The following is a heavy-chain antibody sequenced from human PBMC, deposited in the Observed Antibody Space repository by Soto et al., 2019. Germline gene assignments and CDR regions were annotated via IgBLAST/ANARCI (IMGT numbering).Heavy chain of an antibody. Sequence: SETLSLTCTVSGGSITTTSYYWGWIRQPPGKGLEGIGSVYVSGTTYYNPSLNNRVTICVDTSKNHFSLMLSPMTASDTAIYYCARHGSYWGQGTLVTVSS. CDR1: GGSITTTSYY. CDR3: ARHGSY. CDR2: VYVSGTT. V-gene: IGHV4-39*01. J-gene: IGHJ4*02.